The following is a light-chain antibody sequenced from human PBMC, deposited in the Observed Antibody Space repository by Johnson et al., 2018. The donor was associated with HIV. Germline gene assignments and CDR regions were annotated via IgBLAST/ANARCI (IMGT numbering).Light chain of an antibody. CDR2: EDT. V-gene: IGLV1-51*02. Sequence: QSVLTRPPSVSAAPGQKVTISCSGTSSNIGNNYVSWYQQLPGTAPKLLIYEDTRRPSGIPDRFSGSKSGTSATLGITGLQTGDEGDYYCGTWDGSLSAGAVFGTGTKVTVL. J-gene: IGLJ1*01. CDR3: GTWDGSLSAGAV. CDR1: SSNIGNNY.